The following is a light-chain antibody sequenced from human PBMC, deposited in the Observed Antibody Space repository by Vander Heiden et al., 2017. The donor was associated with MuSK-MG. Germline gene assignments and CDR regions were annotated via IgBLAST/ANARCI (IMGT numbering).Light chain of an antibody. V-gene: IGKV1D-13*01. J-gene: IGKJ4*01. CDR1: QSVSSA. CDR3: QQFNDYPLT. Sequence: ATQFTPSPSSLSASVGERATIACRASQSVSSALAWYLQKPGQPPSLLIYGASTMQSGIPSRFSGSGSGTDFTLTISSLQPEDFATYYCQQFNDYPLTFGEGTKVEIK. CDR2: GAS.